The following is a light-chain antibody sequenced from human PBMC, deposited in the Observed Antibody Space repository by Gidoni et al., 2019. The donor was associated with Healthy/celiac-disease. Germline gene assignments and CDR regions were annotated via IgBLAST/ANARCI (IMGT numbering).Light chain of an antibody. J-gene: IGLJ2*01. Sequence: SSELAQDPAVSVAWGQTGRINCHGDSHRTSYASSYQQKPGPAPVLVIYCQNNRPSGIPARFSGSSSGNTASLTTPGAPAEDAADYDCNSRDSSGNHPVVFGGGTKLTVL. CDR2: CQN. V-gene: IGLV3-19*01. CDR3: NSRDSSGNHPVV. CDR1: SHRTSY.